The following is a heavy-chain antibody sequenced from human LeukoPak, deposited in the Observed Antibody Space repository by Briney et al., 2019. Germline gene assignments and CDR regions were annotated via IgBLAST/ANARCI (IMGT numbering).Heavy chain of an antibody. J-gene: IGHJ4*02. Sequence: GGSLRLSCAASGFAFNNYYMSWVRQAPGKGLEWVANIKPDGNEQYYLDSVKGRFIISRDNAKNSLYLQMSSLRAEDTAFYYCARDRRYYGSGSYPYYFGYWGQGTLVTVSS. V-gene: IGHV3-7*01. D-gene: IGHD3-10*01. CDR2: IKPDGNEQ. CDR1: GFAFNNYY. CDR3: ARDRRYYGSGSYPYYFGY.